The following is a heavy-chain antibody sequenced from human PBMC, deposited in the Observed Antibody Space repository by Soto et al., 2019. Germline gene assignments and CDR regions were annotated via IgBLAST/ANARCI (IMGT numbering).Heavy chain of an antibody. V-gene: IGHV4-34*01. Sequence: QVRLQQWGAGLLTPSETLSLTCAVSGGSFSGYFWSWIRQSPGKGLEWIGEITGSGSTNYNPSLKSRVTISVDMSKNHFALKVNSVTAADTAVYYCARGSSTSSWYLQHWGQGTLVTVSS. J-gene: IGHJ1*01. CDR1: GGSFSGYF. CDR3: ARGSSTSSWYLQH. CDR2: ITGSGST. D-gene: IGHD6-13*01.